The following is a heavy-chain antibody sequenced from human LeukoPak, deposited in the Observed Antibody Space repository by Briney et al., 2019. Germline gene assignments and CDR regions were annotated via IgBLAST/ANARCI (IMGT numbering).Heavy chain of an antibody. Sequence: GGSLRLSCAASGFTFSSYAMSWVRQAPGKGLEWVSAISGSGGSTYYADSVKGRFTISRDNSKNTLYLQMNNLRAEDTAVYYCARPPYYYDSSGYKSLQYWGQGTLVTVSS. J-gene: IGHJ4*02. V-gene: IGHV3-23*01. D-gene: IGHD3-22*01. CDR3: ARPPYYYDSSGYKSLQY. CDR1: GFTFSSYA. CDR2: ISGSGGST.